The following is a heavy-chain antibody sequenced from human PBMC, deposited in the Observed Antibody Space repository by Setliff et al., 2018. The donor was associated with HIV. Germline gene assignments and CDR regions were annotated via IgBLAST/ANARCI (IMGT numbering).Heavy chain of an antibody. V-gene: IGHV3-13*01. CDR2: IGRGGDT. D-gene: IGHD4-4*01. CDR1: GLTFSSYD. J-gene: IGHJ3*02. Sequence: GGSLRLSCAASGLTFSSYDMHWVRQAAGKGLEWVSGIGRGGDTYYLGSVKGRFTISRENAKNSLYLQMNSLTAGDTAVYFCAGIGDYSISGVAFHIWGQGTMFTVSS. CDR3: AGIGDYSISGVAFHI.